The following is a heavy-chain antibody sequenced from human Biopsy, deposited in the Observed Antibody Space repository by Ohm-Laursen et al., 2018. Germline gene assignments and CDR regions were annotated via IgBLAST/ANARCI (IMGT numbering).Heavy chain of an antibody. J-gene: IGHJ4*02. CDR1: GGSISIGGSY. V-gene: IGHV4-31*11. CDR2: IYYNGNT. Sequence: SQTLSLTCVVSGGSISIGGSYWSWIRQPPGKGLEWIGYIYYNGNTNYNPSLKSRVSMSVDTSKNQFSLKLSSVTVADTAVYFCARDRGQNYFDYWGQGIPVTVSS. CDR3: ARDRGQNYFDY.